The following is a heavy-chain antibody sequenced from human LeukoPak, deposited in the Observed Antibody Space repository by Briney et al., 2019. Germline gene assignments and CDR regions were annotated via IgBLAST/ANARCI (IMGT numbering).Heavy chain of an antibody. CDR3: ARGGWFGELFSGPVWFDP. CDR2: INHSGST. Sequence: SETLSLTCAVYGGSFSGYYWSWIRQPPGKGLEWIGEINHSGSTNYNPSLKSRVTISVGTSKNQFSLKLSSVTAADTAVYYCARGGWFGELFSGPVWFDPWGQGTLVTVSS. D-gene: IGHD3-10*01. CDR1: GGSFSGYY. V-gene: IGHV4-34*01. J-gene: IGHJ5*02.